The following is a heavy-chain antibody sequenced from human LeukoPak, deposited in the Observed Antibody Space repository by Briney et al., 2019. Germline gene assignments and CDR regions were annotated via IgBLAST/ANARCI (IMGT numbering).Heavy chain of an antibody. CDR1: GYTLTELS. D-gene: IGHD3-10*01. J-gene: IGHJ6*02. CDR2: FDPEDGET. Sequence: ASVKVSCKVSGYTLTELSMHWVRQAPGKGLEWMGGFDPEDGETIYAQKFQGRVTMTEDTSTDTAYMELSSLRSEDTAVNYCATDRYGSGISYYGMDVWGQGTTVTVSS. CDR3: ATDRYGSGISYYGMDV. V-gene: IGHV1-24*01.